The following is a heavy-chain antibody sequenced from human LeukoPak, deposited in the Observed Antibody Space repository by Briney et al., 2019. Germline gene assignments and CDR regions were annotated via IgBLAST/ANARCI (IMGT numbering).Heavy chain of an antibody. D-gene: IGHD1-26*01. J-gene: IGHJ5*02. Sequence: ASVKVSCKASGYTFTGYYMHWVRQAPGQGLEWMGIINPSGGSTSYAQKFQGRVTMTRDMSTSTDYMELSSLRFEDTAVYYCARDNSVGNNAWWFDPWGQGTLVTVSS. CDR1: GYTFTGYY. CDR2: INPSGGST. CDR3: ARDNSVGNNAWWFDP. V-gene: IGHV1-46*01.